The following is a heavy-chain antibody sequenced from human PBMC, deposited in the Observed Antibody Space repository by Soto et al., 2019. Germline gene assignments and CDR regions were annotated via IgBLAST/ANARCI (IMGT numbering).Heavy chain of an antibody. CDR3: ARHSSYYYGSGSAPTWDYYGMDV. D-gene: IGHD3-10*01. V-gene: IGHV4-39*01. Sequence: SETLSLTCTVSGGSISSSSYYWGWIRQPPGKGLEWIGSFYYIGSTYYNPSLKIRVTISVDTSKNQFSLKLSSVTAADTAVYYCARHSSYYYGSGSAPTWDYYGMDVWGQGTTVTVSS. J-gene: IGHJ6*02. CDR1: GGSISSSSYY. CDR2: FYYIGST.